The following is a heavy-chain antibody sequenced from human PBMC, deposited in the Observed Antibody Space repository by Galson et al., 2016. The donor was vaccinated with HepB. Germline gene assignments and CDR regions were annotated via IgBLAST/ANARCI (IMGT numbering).Heavy chain of an antibody. D-gene: IGHD6-19*01. CDR1: GFTISSYS. J-gene: IGHJ4*02. CDR2: IQEDVSEE. V-gene: IGHV3-7*03. Sequence: SLRLSCAASGFTISSYSMSWVRQAPGKGLEWVANIQEDVSEENYVDSVKGRFTISRDNARNSLYLQMNSLRAEDTAVYYCASSGGWWAVHYWGQGTLVTVSS. CDR3: ASSGGWWAVHY.